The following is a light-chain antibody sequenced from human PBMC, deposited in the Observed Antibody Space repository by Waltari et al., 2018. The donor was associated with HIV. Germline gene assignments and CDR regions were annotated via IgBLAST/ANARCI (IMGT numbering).Light chain of an antibody. Sequence: QSVLTQPASVSGSPGQSITISCTGTSSDVGGYSYVSWYQHHPGKAPKLMIFDVSNRPSGVSDRFSGSKSGNTASLTISGLQVEDEADYYCSSYTSTTTLEVFGGGTKLTVL. CDR2: DVS. V-gene: IGLV2-14*03. CDR1: SSDVGGYSY. CDR3: SSYTSTTTLEV. J-gene: IGLJ2*01.